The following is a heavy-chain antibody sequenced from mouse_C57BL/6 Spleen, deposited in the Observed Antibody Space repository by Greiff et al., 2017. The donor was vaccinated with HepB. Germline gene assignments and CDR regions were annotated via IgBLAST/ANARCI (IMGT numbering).Heavy chain of an antibody. J-gene: IGHJ3*01. CDR3: ARWPDDGYYVGFAY. CDR2: INPSSGYT. Sequence: QVQLKQSGAELAKPGASVKLSCKASGYTFTSYWMHWVKQRPGQGLEWIGYINPSSGYTKYNQKFKVKATLTADKSSSTAYMQLSSLTYEDSAVYYCARWPDDGYYVGFAYWGQGTLVTVSA. D-gene: IGHD2-3*01. V-gene: IGHV1-7*01. CDR1: GYTFTSYW.